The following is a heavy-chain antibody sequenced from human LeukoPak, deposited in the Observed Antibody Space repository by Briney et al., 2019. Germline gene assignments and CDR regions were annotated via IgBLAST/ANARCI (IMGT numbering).Heavy chain of an antibody. CDR2: INHSGST. D-gene: IGHD3-10*01. CDR3: ARVPYGSGSYQGY. CDR1: GGSFSGYY. V-gene: IGHV4-34*01. J-gene: IGHJ4*02. Sequence: LSETLSLTCAVYGGSFSGYYWSWIRQPPGKGLEWIGEINHSGSTNYNPSLKSRVTISVDTSKNQFSLKLSSVTAADTAVYYCARVPYGSGSYQGYWGQGTLVTVSS.